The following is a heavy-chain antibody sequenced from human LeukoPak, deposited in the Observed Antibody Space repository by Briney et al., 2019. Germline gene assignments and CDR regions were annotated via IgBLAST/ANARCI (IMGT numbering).Heavy chain of an antibody. CDR3: ARGAENQLLTWFDP. D-gene: IGHD2-2*01. Sequence: SETLSLTCTVSGGSISSYYWSWIRQSSGKGLEWIGHIYYSGSTKYNPSLKSRVTISADTSKNQFSLKLNSVTAADTAVYYCARGAENQLLTWFDPWGQGTLVTVSS. V-gene: IGHV4-59*01. CDR2: IYYSGST. J-gene: IGHJ5*02. CDR1: GGSISSYY.